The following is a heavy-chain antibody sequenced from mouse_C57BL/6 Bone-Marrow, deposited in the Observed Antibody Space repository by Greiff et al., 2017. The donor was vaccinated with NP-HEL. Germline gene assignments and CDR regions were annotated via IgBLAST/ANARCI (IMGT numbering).Heavy chain of an antibody. V-gene: IGHV14-1*01. CDR2: IDPEDGDT. CDR1: GFNIKDYY. J-gene: IGHJ2*01. CDR3: TRPDLHDYFDY. D-gene: IGHD2-1*01. Sequence: EVQLQQSGAELVRPGASVKLSCTASGFNIKDYYMHWVKQRPEQGLEWIGRIDPEDGDTEYAPKFQGKATMTADTSSHTAYLQLSSLTSEDSAVYYGTRPDLHDYFDYWGQGTTLTVSS.